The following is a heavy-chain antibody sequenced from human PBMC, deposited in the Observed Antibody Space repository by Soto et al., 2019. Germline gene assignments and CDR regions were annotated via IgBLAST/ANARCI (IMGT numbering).Heavy chain of an antibody. CDR1: GYSFTGYS. V-gene: IGHV1-2*02. Sequence: VKVSCKTSGYSFTGYSVHWVRQAPGHGPEWMGWINPKSGGTKYAQKFQGRVTMTRDTSISTVFMELSLSSLTAADTAVYYCARVDHRGYFSVLTDFWGQGILVTVSS. J-gene: IGHJ4*02. D-gene: IGHD3-10*02. CDR2: INPKSGGT. CDR3: ARVDHRGYFSVLTDF.